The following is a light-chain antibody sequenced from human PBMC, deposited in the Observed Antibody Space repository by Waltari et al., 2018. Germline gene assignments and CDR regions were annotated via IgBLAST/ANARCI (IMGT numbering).Light chain of an antibody. CDR3: GSYAGSTGWV. CDR2: EVT. Sequence: QSALTQPASVSGSPGQSITISCTGPSRHVGAYNNVSWYQQHPDKAPTLMIFEVTHRPSGVSNRFSGSKSGNTASLIVSGLQADDEADYHCGSYAGSTGWVFGGGTKLTVL. V-gene: IGLV2-14*01. J-gene: IGLJ3*02. CDR1: SRHVGAYNN.